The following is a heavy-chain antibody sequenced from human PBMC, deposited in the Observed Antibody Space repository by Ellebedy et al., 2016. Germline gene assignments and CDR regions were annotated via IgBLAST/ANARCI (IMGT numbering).Heavy chain of an antibody. V-gene: IGHV1-2*02. CDR3: ARLGGSATIGAY. CDR2: INPNNGDT. CDR1: GYTFTGFY. D-gene: IGHD3-10*01. J-gene: IGHJ4*02. Sequence: ASVKVSCXTSGYTFTGFYMHWVRQAPGQGFEWMGWINPNNGDTNYAQKFYGRVTMTRDTSTSTAYMELTRLTSDDTAVFYCARLGGSATIGAYWGQGTLVTVSS.